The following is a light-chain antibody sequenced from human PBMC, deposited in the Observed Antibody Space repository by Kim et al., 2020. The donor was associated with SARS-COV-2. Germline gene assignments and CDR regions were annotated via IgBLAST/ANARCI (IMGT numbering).Light chain of an antibody. CDR2: GAS. J-gene: IGKJ4*01. CDR3: QQYNDWPLT. Sequence: SMSPGDSATLACRASQSVSSDLAWYQHKPGQAPRLLIYGASSRATGIPATFSGSGSGTEFTLTISSLQSEDFAIYYCQQYNDWPLTFGGGTKLEI. CDR1: QSVSSD. V-gene: IGKV3-15*01.